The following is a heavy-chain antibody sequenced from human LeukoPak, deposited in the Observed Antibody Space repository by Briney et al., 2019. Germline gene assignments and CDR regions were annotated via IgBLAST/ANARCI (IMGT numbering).Heavy chain of an antibody. CDR3: ARVMITTTFYFDY. J-gene: IGHJ4*02. CDR2: MYYSGRT. Sequence: SETLSLTCTVSGASVSSGSYHRSWIRQAPGKGLEWIGYMYYSGRTNYNPTLKSRVTISVDTSKNQFSLNLSSVTAADTAVYYCARVMITTTFYFDYWGQGTLVTVSS. V-gene: IGHV4-61*01. CDR1: GASVSSGSYH. D-gene: IGHD1-14*01.